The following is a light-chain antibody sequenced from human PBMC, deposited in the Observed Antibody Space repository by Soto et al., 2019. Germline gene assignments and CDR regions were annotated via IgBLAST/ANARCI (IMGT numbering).Light chain of an antibody. CDR1: SSDVGGYNY. CDR3: SSYTSSSTLV. CDR2: DVS. Sequence: QSALTQPDSVSGSPGQSITISCTGTSSDVGGYNYVSWYQQHPGKAPKFMIYDVSNRPSGVSNRFSGSKSGNTASLTISGLQAEDEADYYCSSYTSSSTLVFGGGTKVTVL. V-gene: IGLV2-14*01. J-gene: IGLJ2*01.